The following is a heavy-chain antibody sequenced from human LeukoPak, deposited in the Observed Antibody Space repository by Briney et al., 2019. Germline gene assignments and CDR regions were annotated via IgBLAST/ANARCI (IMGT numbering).Heavy chain of an antibody. Sequence: SETLSFTCTVSGGSISSYYWSWIRQPPGKGPEWIGYIYYSGSTNYNPSLKSRVTISVDTSKNQFSLKLSSVTAADTAVYYCARGARYYDILTGYSRSYYFDYWGQGTLVTVSS. V-gene: IGHV4-59*01. CDR3: ARGARYYDILTGYSRSYYFDY. CDR1: GGSISSYY. D-gene: IGHD3-9*01. CDR2: IYYSGST. J-gene: IGHJ4*02.